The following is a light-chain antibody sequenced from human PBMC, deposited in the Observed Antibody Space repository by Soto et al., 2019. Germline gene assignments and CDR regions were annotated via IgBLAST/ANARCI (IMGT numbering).Light chain of an antibody. CDR1: SSDVGSYNY. J-gene: IGLJ2*01. CDR2: EVS. V-gene: IGLV2-8*01. Sequence: QSALTQPPSASGSPGQSVTISCTGTSSDVGSYNYVSWYQQYPGKAPKLIIYEVSKRPSGVPDRFSGSKSGNTASLTVSGLQAEDEADYVCNSYAGNNNVYMLFGGGTKLTVL. CDR3: NSYAGNNNVYML.